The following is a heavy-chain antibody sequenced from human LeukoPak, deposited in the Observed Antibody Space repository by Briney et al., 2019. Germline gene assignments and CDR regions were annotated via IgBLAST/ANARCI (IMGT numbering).Heavy chain of an antibody. CDR3: ARSGSSSWYAPRDRVLYYYYMDV. D-gene: IGHD6-13*01. CDR2: IYYSGST. CDR1: GGSISSYY. V-gene: IGHV4-59*01. J-gene: IGHJ6*03. Sequence: SETLSLTCTVSGGSISSYYWSWIRQPPGKGLEWIGYIYYSGSTNYNPSLKSRVTISVDTSKNQFSLKLSSVTAADTAVYYCARSGSSSWYAPRDRVLYYYYMDVWGKGTTVTISS.